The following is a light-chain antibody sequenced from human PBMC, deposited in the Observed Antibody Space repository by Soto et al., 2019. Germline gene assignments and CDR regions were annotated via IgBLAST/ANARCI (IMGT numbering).Light chain of an antibody. CDR3: SSYTPSNTWV. V-gene: IGLV2-14*01. Sequence: QAVLTQPASVSGSPGQSITISCTGTSSDIGGYNYVAWYQQHPGKAPKVMIYEVIHRPSGVSDRFSGSKSGNTASLTISGLQAEDEADYYCSSYTPSNTWVFGGGTQLTVL. J-gene: IGLJ3*02. CDR1: SSDIGGYNY. CDR2: EVI.